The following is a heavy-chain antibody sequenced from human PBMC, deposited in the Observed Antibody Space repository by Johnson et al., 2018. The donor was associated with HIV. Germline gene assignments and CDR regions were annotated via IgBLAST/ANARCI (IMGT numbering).Heavy chain of an antibody. V-gene: IGHV3-23*04. CDR3: SKDQWSSSWTNDAFDI. J-gene: IGHJ3*02. D-gene: IGHD6-13*01. CDR2: LTPSGGGT. Sequence: VQLVESGGGLVKPGGSLRLSCAASGFTFSNAWMSWVRQAPGKGPEWVSALTPSGGGTYYADSVKGRFTISRDNSKNMLYLQMNSLRAEDTAVYYWSKDQWSSSWTNDAFDIWGQGTMVTVSS. CDR1: GFTFSNAW.